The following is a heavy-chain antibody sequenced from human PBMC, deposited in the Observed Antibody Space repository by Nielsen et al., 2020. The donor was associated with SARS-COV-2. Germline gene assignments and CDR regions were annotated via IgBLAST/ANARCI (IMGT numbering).Heavy chain of an antibody. J-gene: IGHJ6*03. CDR2: ISYAGSNK. CDR1: GFTFSSYA. D-gene: IGHD6-6*01. V-gene: IGHV3-30-3*01. Sequence: GGSLRLSCAASGFTFSSYAMHWVRQAPGKGLEWVAVISYAGSNKYYADSVKGRFTISRDNSKNTLYLQMNSLRAEDTAVYYCARALREYSSSSVPRNYYYYYMDVWGKGTTVTVSS. CDR3: ARALREYSSSSVPRNYYYYYMDV.